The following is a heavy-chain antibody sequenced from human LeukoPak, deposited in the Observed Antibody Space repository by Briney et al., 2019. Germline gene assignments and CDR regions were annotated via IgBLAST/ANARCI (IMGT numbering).Heavy chain of an antibody. CDR2: ISSDGSST. V-gene: IGHV3-74*01. CDR1: GFNFNSYW. Sequence: PGGSLRLSCAASGFNFNSYWMHWVRQAPGKGLVWVSRISSDGSSTNYADSVKGRFTISRDNAKNTLYLQMNSLRAEDTAVYYCARGDYYDSSGYYDIIDYWGQGILVTVSS. CDR3: ARGDYYDSSGYYDIIDY. J-gene: IGHJ4*02. D-gene: IGHD3-22*01.